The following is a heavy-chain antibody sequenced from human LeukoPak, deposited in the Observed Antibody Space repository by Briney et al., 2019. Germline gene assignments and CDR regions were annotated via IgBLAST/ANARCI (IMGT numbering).Heavy chain of an antibody. CDR1: GFTFSHYW. Sequence: GGSLRLSCAASGFTFSHYWMTWVRQAPGKGLEWVANITPDGSDQYYVDSVKGRFTISRDNAKNSLYLHMNSLRGEDTAVYYCARDYADYWGQGTLVTVSS. CDR3: ARDYADY. V-gene: IGHV3-7*01. J-gene: IGHJ4*02. D-gene: IGHD4-17*01. CDR2: ITPDGSDQ.